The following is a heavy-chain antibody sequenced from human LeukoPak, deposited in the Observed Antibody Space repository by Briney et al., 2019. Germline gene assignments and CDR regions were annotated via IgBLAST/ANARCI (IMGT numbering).Heavy chain of an antibody. CDR1: GFTFSSYA. D-gene: IGHD5-12*01. J-gene: IGHJ4*02. V-gene: IGHV3-30-3*01. CDR2: ISYDGSNK. CDR3: ARDKLVATMDFDY. Sequence: GGSLRLSCAASGFTFSSYAMHWVRQAPGKGLEWVAVISYDGSNKYYADSVKGRFTISRDNSKNTLYPQMNSLRAEDTAVYYCARDKLVATMDFDYWGQGTLVTVSS.